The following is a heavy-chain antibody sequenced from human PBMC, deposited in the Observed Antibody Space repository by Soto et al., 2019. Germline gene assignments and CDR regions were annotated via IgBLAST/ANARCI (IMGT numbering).Heavy chain of an antibody. D-gene: IGHD4-17*01. CDR2: ILPVFGTA. CDR3: AGGHENGGNPDAFDI. CDR1: GGTFSTSS. J-gene: IGHJ3*02. V-gene: IGHV1-69*14. Sequence: QVHLVQSGAEVKKPGSSVKVSCKASGGTFSTSSINWLRQAPGQRPEWMGNILPVFGTADYAQKFRDRVTFTADKSTNTADRELGSLFSEEAAVYYGAGGHENGGNPDAFDIWAKGTVVTFSS.